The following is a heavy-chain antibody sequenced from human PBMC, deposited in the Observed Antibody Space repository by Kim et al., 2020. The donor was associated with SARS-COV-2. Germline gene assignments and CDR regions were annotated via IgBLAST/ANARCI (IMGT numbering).Heavy chain of an antibody. Sequence: GGSLRLSCAASGFTVSSNHMSWVRQAPGKGLEWVSVIYSGGSTSNAESVKGRCTISRDTSTNTLYLQMNSLGAEDTAGDYCSRENPGCMDVWGQGTTVTVSS. V-gene: IGHV3-66*01. CDR1: GFTVSSNH. CDR2: IYSGGST. J-gene: IGHJ6*02. D-gene: IGHD2-15*01. CDR3: SRENPGCMDV.